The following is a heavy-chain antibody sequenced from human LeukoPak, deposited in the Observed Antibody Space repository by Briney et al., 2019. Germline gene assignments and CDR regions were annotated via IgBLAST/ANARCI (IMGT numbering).Heavy chain of an antibody. CDR3: ARDDGRYYYGSGSI. Sequence: PSETLSLTCTVSGGSISSSSYYWGWIRQPPGKGLEWIGSIYYSGSTYYNPSLKSRVTISVDTSKNQFSLKLSSVTAADTAVYYCARDDGRYYYGSGSIWGQGTMVTVSS. D-gene: IGHD3-10*01. V-gene: IGHV4-39*07. CDR1: GGSISSSSYY. CDR2: IYYSGST. J-gene: IGHJ3*02.